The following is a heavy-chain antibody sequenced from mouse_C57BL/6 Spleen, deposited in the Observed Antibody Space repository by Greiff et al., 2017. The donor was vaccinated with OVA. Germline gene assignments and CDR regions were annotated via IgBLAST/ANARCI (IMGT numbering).Heavy chain of an antibody. Sequence: EVKVEESGGGLVKPGGSLKLSCAASGFTFSDYGMHWVRQAPEKGLEWVAYISSGSSTLYYADTVKGRFTISRDNAKNTLFLQMTSLRSEDTAMYYCARPKIYYDYDLADWGQGTLVTVSA. J-gene: IGHJ3*01. D-gene: IGHD2-4*01. V-gene: IGHV5-17*01. CDR2: ISSGSSTL. CDR1: GFTFSDYG. CDR3: ARPKIYYDYDLAD.